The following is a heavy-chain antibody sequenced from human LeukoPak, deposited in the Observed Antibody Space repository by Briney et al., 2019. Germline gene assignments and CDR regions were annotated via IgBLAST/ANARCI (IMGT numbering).Heavy chain of an antibody. D-gene: IGHD2-21*02. Sequence: GGSLRLSCAASEFTVSSNSMSWVRQAPGRGLEWVSLIYSGGTTYYADSVKGRFTISRDNAKNSPYLQMNSLRAEDTAVYYCARDRQPLPPLVDYWGQGTLVTVSS. V-gene: IGHV3-66*01. CDR3: ARDRQPLPPLVDY. CDR1: EFTVSSNS. CDR2: IYSGGTT. J-gene: IGHJ4*02.